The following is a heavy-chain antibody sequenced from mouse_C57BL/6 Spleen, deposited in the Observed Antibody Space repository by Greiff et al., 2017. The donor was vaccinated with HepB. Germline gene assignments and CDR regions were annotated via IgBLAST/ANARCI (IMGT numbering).Heavy chain of an antibody. CDR3: ARDVDYGSSPFDY. J-gene: IGHJ2*01. CDR1: GFTFSSYA. D-gene: IGHD1-1*01. V-gene: IGHV5-4*01. Sequence: DVMLVESGGGLVKPGGSLKLSCAASGFTFSSYAMSWVRQTPEKRLEWVATISDGGSYTYYPDNVKGRFTISRDNAKNNLYLQMSHLKSEDTAMYYCARDVDYGSSPFDYWGQGTTLTVSS. CDR2: ISDGGSYT.